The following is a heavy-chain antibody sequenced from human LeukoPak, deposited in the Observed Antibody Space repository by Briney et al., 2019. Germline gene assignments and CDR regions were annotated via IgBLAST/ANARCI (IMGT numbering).Heavy chain of an antibody. CDR2: IYYSGST. CDR3: ARNRRRDYYFDY. CDR1: GGSVSSGTYY. Sequence: PSETLSLTCTVSGGSVSSGTYYWSWIRQPPGKGLEWIGYIYYSGSTNYNPSLKSRVTVSVDTSKNQCSLKLNSVTTADTAVYYCARNRRRDYYFDYWGQGTLVTVSS. D-gene: IGHD3-16*02. V-gene: IGHV4-61*01. J-gene: IGHJ4*02.